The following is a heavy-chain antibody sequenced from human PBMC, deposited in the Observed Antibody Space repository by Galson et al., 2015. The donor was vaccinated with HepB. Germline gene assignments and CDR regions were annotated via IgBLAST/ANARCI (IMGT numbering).Heavy chain of an antibody. CDR1: GYTFTGYY. Sequence: SVKVSCKASGYTFTGYYMHWVRQAPGQGLEWMGRINPNSGGTNYAQKFQGRVTMTRDTSISTAYMELSRLRSDDTAVYYCARVAYYYDSSGYGMGNYYYYYMDVWGKGTTVTVSS. CDR3: ARVAYYYDSSGYGMGNYYYYYMDV. CDR2: INPNSGGT. D-gene: IGHD3-22*01. J-gene: IGHJ6*03. V-gene: IGHV1-2*06.